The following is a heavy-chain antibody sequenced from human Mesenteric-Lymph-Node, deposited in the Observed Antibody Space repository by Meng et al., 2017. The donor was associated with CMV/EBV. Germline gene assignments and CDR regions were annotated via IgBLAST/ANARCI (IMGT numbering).Heavy chain of an antibody. D-gene: IGHD1-7*01. CDR1: GFTFSSYS. V-gene: IGHV3-21*01. Sequence: GESLKISCAASGFTFSSYSMNWVRQAPGKGLEWVSSISSSSSYIYYADSVKGRFTISRDNAKNSLYLQMNSLRAEDTAVYYCAKGGMELRDWLDTWGQGILVTVSS. J-gene: IGHJ5*02. CDR3: AKGGMELRDWLDT. CDR2: ISSSSSYI.